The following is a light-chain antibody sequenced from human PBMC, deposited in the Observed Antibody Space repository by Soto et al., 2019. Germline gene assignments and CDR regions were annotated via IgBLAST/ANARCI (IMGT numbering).Light chain of an antibody. CDR2: AAS. Sequence: DIQMTQSPSSVSASVGDRVTITCRSSEDISTWLAWYQQKPGKAPKLLXYAASSLQSGVPSRFSGSGSGTDFTLTISSLQPEDFATYYCQHADSFPLITFGQGTRLEIK. V-gene: IGKV1-12*01. CDR1: EDISTW. J-gene: IGKJ5*01. CDR3: QHADSFPLIT.